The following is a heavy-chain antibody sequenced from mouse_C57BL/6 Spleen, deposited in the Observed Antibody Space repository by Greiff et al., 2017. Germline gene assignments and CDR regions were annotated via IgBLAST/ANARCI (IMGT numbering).Heavy chain of an antibody. CDR1: GYTFTSYW. CDR2: IFPGHSDT. J-gene: IGHJ4*01. V-gene: IGHV1-5*01. CDR3: TMGWDDAMDY. Sequence: EVQRVESGTVLARPGASVKMSCKTSGYTFTSYWMHWVKQRPGQGLEWIGAIFPGHSDTSYNQKFKGKAKLTAVTSASTAYMGLSSLTNEDSAVYYCTMGWDDAMDYWGQGTSVTVSS. D-gene: IGHD4-1*01.